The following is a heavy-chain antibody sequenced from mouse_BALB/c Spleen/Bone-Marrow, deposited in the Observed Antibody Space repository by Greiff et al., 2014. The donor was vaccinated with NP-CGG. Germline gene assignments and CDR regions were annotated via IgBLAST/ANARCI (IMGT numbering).Heavy chain of an antibody. V-gene: IGHV1S81*02. CDR2: INPGNGGT. CDR3: ARGSPY. D-gene: IGHD6-2*01. Sequence: VQLQQSGAELVKPGASVKLSCKTSGYTSTNYYIYWVKQRPGQGLEWIGEINPGNGGTNFNERFKSKATLTVDKSSTTAYILLTSLTSEDSAVYYCARGSPYWGQGTLVTVSA. CDR1: GYTSTNYY. J-gene: IGHJ3*01.